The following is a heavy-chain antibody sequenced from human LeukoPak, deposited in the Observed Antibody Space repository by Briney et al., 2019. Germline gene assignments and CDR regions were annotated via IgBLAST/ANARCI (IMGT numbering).Heavy chain of an antibody. CDR1: GFTFSSYS. V-gene: IGHV3-21*01. D-gene: IGHD6-25*01. CDR2: ISSSSSYI. J-gene: IGHJ3*02. CDR3: ARLAAQDAFDI. Sequence: VQPGRSPRLSCAASGFTFSSYSMNWVRQAPGKGLEWVSSISSSSSYIYYADSVKGRFTISRDNAKNSLYLQMNSLRAEDTAVYYCARLAAQDAFDIWGQGTMVTVSS.